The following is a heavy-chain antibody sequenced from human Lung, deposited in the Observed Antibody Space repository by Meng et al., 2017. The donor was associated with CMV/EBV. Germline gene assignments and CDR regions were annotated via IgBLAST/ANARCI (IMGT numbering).Heavy chain of an antibody. J-gene: IGHJ1*01. CDR2: IPHRGSS. D-gene: IGHD3-10*01. CDR3: LRRSGGSV. Sequence: QVQWRESGPALVKPSEPLALTCAFSGDSITNHNWWAWVRQPPGKGLEWIGEIPHRGSSAYNPSLKSRVSMSIDKSKNQFSLKLTSVTAADTAVYHCLRRSGGSVWGQGTLVTVSS. CDR1: GDSITNHNW. V-gene: IGHV4-4*02.